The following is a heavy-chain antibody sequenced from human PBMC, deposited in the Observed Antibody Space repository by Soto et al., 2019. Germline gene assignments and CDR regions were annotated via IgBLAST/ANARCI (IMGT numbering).Heavy chain of an antibody. Sequence: QVRLVESGGGVVQPGRSLRLSCAASGFDFSDHGMHWVRQAPGEGLECVTVISYDGTAKYYKESVKGRFTTSRDNSKKTLYLQIDSLRVEDTAVYYCAKDEGRFLRNYFNYGIDVWGLGTTVTVSS. CDR2: ISYDGTAK. D-gene: IGHD3-3*01. J-gene: IGHJ6*02. CDR3: AKDEGRFLRNYFNYGIDV. V-gene: IGHV3-33*03. CDR1: GFDFSDHG.